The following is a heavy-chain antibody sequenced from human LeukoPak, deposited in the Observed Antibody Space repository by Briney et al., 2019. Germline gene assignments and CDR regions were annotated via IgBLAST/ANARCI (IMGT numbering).Heavy chain of an antibody. Sequence: SETLSLTCTVSGGSISSGGYYWSWIRQHPGKGLEWIGYIYYSGSTYYNPSLKSRVTISVDTSKNQFSLKLSSVTAADTAVYYCARALAVAGTKTYWYFDLWGRGTLVTVSS. CDR3: ARALAVAGTKTYWYFDL. D-gene: IGHD6-19*01. J-gene: IGHJ2*01. V-gene: IGHV4-31*03. CDR1: GGSISSGGYY. CDR2: IYYSGST.